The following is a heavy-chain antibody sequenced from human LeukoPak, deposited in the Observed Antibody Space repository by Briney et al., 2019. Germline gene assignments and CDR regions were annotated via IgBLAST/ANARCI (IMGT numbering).Heavy chain of an antibody. D-gene: IGHD3-22*01. Sequence: GGFLRLSCAASGFTFSSYWMHWVRQAPGKGLVWFSRIKSDGSTNYADSVKGRFTISRDNAKNTVSLQMNSLRAEDTGVYYCARAPSEIGGYYPEYFRHWGQGTLVTVSS. CDR2: IKSDGST. J-gene: IGHJ1*01. CDR3: ARAPSEIGGYYPEYFRH. V-gene: IGHV3-74*01. CDR1: GFTFSSYW.